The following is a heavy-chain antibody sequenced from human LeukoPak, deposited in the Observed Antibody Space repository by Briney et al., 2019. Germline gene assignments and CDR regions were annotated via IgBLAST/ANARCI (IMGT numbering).Heavy chain of an antibody. CDR1: GYTFTSYA. CDR2: ISAYNGNT. CDR3: ARANYDYVWGSYRPGWYFDY. J-gene: IGHJ4*02. D-gene: IGHD3-16*02. Sequence: ASVKVSCKASGYTFTSYAITWVRQAPGQGLEWMGWISAYNGNTNYAQNLQGRVTMATDTSTSTAYMELRSLRSDDTAVYYCARANYDYVWGSYRPGWYFDYWGQGTLVTVSS. V-gene: IGHV1-18*01.